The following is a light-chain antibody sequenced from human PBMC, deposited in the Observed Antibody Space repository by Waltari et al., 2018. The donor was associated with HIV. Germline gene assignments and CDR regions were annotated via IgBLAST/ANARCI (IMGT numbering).Light chain of an antibody. J-gene: IGKJ1*01. V-gene: IGKV1-27*01. Sequence: DVQMTQSPSSLSASVGERVTITCRASQGIGHSSAWYQHKPGKAPKLLIYAAATLQSGVPSRFSGSGSGAHFTLTISSLQPEDIATYYCQKYNSAPRTFGQGTKVEFK. CDR1: QGIGHS. CDR3: QKYNSAPRT. CDR2: AAA.